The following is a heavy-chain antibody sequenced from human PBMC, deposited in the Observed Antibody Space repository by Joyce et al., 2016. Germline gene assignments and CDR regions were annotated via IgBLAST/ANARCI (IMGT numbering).Heavy chain of an antibody. Sequence: QVQVQESGPGLVKPSETLSLTCDVSGHSISSGYFWGWIRQPPGKGLEWIGRLYHRGGTYNNPSLESRVTFLVDTSKNQFSLRLAPVTAADTAVYYCTRSRTGGSAAAFHIWGQGTTVIVSA. CDR2: LYHRGGT. D-gene: IGHD2-15*01. CDR1: GHSISSGYF. V-gene: IGHV4-38-2*01. CDR3: TRSRTGGSAAAFHI. J-gene: IGHJ3*02.